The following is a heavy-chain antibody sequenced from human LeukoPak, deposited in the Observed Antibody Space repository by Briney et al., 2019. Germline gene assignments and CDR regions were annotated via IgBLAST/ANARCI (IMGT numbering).Heavy chain of an antibody. V-gene: IGHV4-59*08. Sequence: PSETLSLTCTVSGGSISSYYWSWIRQPPGKGLEWIGYIYYSGSTNYNPSLKSRVTISVDTSKNQFSLKLSSVTAADTAVYYCARTQYSSGYYHKVHALDYWGQGTLVTVSS. D-gene: IGHD3-22*01. CDR1: GGSISSYY. CDR2: IYYSGST. J-gene: IGHJ4*02. CDR3: ARTQYSSGYYHKVHALDY.